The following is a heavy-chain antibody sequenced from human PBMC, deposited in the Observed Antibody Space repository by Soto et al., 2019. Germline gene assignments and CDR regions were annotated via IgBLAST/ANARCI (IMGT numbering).Heavy chain of an antibody. CDR2: INSDGSST. CDR3: ARDGAYYYGMDV. V-gene: IGHV3-74*01. Sequence: GGSLRLSCAASGFTFSSYWMHWVRQAPGKGLVWVSRINSDGSSTSYADSVKGQFTISRDNAKNTLYLQMNSLRAEDTAVYYCARDGAYYYGMDVWGQGTTVTVSS. CDR1: GFTFSSYW. D-gene: IGHD3-16*01. J-gene: IGHJ6*02.